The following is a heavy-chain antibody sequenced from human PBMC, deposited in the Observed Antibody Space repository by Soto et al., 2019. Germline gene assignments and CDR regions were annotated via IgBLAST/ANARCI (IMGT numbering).Heavy chain of an antibody. J-gene: IGHJ4*02. CDR2: ISGSGGST. CDR3: AKDKSKEGPSNADY. D-gene: IGHD4-4*01. V-gene: IGHV3-23*01. Sequence: EVQLLESGGGLVQPGGSLRLSCAASGFTFSSYAMSWVRQAPGKGLEWVSAISGSGGSTYYADYVKGRFTISRDNSKNPLDLQMNSLRAEDTAVYYCAKDKSKEGPSNADYWGQGTLVTVSS. CDR1: GFTFSSYA.